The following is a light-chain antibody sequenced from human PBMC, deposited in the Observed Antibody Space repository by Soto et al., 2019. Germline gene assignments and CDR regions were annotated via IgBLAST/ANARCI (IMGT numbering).Light chain of an antibody. CDR1: QGINTF. CDR2: AAS. CDR3: QQFRGT. Sequence: IQLTQSPSSLSASVGDRVTITCRASQGINTFLAWYQQKAGKAPKPLIYAASTLQSGVPSRFSGSGSGTEFTLTISSLLPDDFATYYCQQFRGTFGQGTKVDI. J-gene: IGKJ1*01. V-gene: IGKV1-9*01.